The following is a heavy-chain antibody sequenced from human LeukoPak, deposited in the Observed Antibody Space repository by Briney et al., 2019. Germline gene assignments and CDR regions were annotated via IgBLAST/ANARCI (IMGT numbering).Heavy chain of an antibody. CDR1: GFTFSRHV. CDR3: AKDHGSLGSRLN. CDR2: ISPGGDIK. V-gene: IGHV3-23*01. D-gene: IGHD3-10*01. J-gene: IGHJ4*02. Sequence: GGSLRLSCVASGFTFSRHVMNWVRQAPGKGLEWVSGISPGGDIKYYVDSVKGRFTVSRDNSKNTLYLQINSLRDEDTAVYYCAKDHGSLGSRLNWGQGTLVTVSS.